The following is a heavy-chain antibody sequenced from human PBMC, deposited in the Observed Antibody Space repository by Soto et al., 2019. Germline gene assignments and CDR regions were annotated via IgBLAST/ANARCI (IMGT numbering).Heavy chain of an antibody. CDR2: IYYSGST. CDR1: GGSIGGYY. CDR3: ARESRCVNGACGNVFDI. V-gene: IGHV4-4*08. J-gene: IGHJ3*02. D-gene: IGHD2-8*01. Sequence: SETLSLTCTVSGGSIGGYYGCWIRQHPGKGLEWIGCIYYSGSTNYNPSLKSRVTISVDTSKNQFSLKLSSVTAADTAVYYCARESRCVNGACGNVFDIWGRGTKVTVSS.